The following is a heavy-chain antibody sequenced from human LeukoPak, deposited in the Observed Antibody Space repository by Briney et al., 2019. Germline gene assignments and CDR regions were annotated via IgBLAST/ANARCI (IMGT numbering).Heavy chain of an antibody. Sequence: SQTLSLTCTVSGGSISSGDYYWSWIREPPGKGLEWIGYIYYSGSTNYNPSLKSRVTISVDTSKNQFSLKLSSVTAADTAVYYCARHEIASLGYWFDPWGQGTLVTVSS. V-gene: IGHV4-30-4*01. CDR3: ARHEIASLGYWFDP. D-gene: IGHD3-3*02. CDR2: IYYSGST. CDR1: GGSISSGDYY. J-gene: IGHJ5*02.